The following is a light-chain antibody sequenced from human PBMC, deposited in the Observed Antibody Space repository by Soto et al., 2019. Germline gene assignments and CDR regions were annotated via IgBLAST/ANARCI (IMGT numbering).Light chain of an antibody. CDR3: QQYGTSSDT. Sequence: EIVLTQSPGTLSLSPGERATLSCRASQSVSSTYLAWYQQKPGQAPRLLMYGASSRATGIPDRFSGSGSGTDFTLTISRLEPEDFAVYYCQQYGTSSDTFGQGTKLEIK. CDR2: GAS. V-gene: IGKV3-20*01. CDR1: QSVSSTY. J-gene: IGKJ2*01.